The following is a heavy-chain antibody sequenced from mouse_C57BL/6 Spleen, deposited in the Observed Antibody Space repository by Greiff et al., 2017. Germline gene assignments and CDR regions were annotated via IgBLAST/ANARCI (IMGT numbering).Heavy chain of an antibody. CDR2: IDPSDSET. CDR1: GYTFTSYW. V-gene: IGHV1-52*01. J-gene: IGHJ3*01. D-gene: IGHD3-2*02. CDR3: AREERTAQATWAY. Sequence: QVQLKQPGAELVRPGSSVKLSCKASGYTFTSYWMHWVKQRPIQGLEWIGNIDPSDSETHYNQKFKDKATLTVDKSSSTAYMQLSSLTSEDSAVYYCAREERTAQATWAYWGQGTLVTVSA.